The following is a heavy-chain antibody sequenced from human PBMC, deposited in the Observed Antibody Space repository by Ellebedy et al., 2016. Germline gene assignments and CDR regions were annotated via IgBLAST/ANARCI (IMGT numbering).Heavy chain of an antibody. V-gene: IGHV3-11*01. CDR1: GFTFSDYY. CDR3: ARLPGLTPYENVDY. CDR2: ISISAITI. J-gene: IGHJ4*02. Sequence: GESLKISXAASGFTFSDYYMSWVRQAPGKGLEWVSYISISAITIYYADSVKGRFTISRDNAKNSLFLQMNNLRAEDTAVYYCARLPGLTPYENVDYWGQGTLVTVSS. D-gene: IGHD3-22*01.